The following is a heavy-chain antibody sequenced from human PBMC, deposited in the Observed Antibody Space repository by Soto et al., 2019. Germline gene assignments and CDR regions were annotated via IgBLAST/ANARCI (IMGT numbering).Heavy chain of an antibody. CDR2: IIPLFGTT. Sequence: QVQVVQSGVEVRRPGSSVKVSCKASGDTFKNCVISWVRQAPGQGLEWMGGIIPLFGTTDFAQRFQGRLTITTDESTTTAYMELSRLRYEDTATYYCAAELGFGKLSVVWGQGTKVIVSS. J-gene: IGHJ6*02. V-gene: IGHV1-69*01. D-gene: IGHD7-27*01. CDR1: GDTFKNCV. CDR3: AAELGFGKLSVV.